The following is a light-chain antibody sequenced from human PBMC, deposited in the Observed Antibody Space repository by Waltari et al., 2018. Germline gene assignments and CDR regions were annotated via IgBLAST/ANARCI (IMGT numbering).Light chain of an antibody. CDR3: QQYYSYFT. CDR2: DAS. V-gene: IGKV1-5*01. Sequence: DIQMTQSPSTLSASVGDRVTITCRASQSIGSLLAWYQQKPGKAPKLLIYDASSVESGVPSRFSGSGSGTEFTLTINSLQPDDFATYSCQQYYSYFTFGGGAKVGSN. CDR1: QSIGSL. J-gene: IGKJ4*01.